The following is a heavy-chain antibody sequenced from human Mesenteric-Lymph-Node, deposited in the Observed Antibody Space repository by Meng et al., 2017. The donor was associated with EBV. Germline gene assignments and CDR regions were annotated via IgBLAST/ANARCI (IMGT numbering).Heavy chain of an antibody. J-gene: IGHJ2*01. CDR3: ARVVDGFGVVIRGGFDL. CDR1: GGSSSGYY. CDR2: INHSGST. V-gene: IGHV4-34*01. D-gene: IGHD3-3*01. Sequence: QVQLQQLGAALVEPSETLSLTVAVSGGSSSGYYCSWIRQPPGKGLGWIGEINHSGSTNYDPSLKGRVTISVDTSKNQFSLKLGSVTAGDTAVYYCARVVDGFGVVIRGGFDLWGRGTLVTVSS.